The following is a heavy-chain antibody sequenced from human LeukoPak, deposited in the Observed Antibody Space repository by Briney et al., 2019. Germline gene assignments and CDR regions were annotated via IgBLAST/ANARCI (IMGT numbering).Heavy chain of an antibody. CDR2: IYYSGST. V-gene: IGHV4-59*08. Sequence: ASETLFLTCTVSGGSISSYYWSWIRQPPGKGLEWIGYIYYSGSTNYNPSLKSRVTISVDTSKNQFSLKLSSVTAADTAVYYCARHIPSGATLDYWGQGTLVTVSS. J-gene: IGHJ4*02. CDR1: GGSISSYY. CDR3: ARHIPSGATLDY. D-gene: IGHD1-26*01.